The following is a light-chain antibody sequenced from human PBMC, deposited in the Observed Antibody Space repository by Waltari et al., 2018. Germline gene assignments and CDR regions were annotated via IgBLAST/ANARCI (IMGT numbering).Light chain of an antibody. CDR3: ATWDDSLSGRV. CDR2: RNN. CDR1: RSNIGSNY. Sequence: QSVLTQPPSASGTPGQRVTISCSGRRSNIGSNYVYWYQQLPGTAPKLLIYRNNQRPSGVPDRFSGSKSGTSASLAISGLRSDDEADYYCATWDDSLSGRVFGGGTKVTVL. J-gene: IGLJ3*02. V-gene: IGLV1-47*01.